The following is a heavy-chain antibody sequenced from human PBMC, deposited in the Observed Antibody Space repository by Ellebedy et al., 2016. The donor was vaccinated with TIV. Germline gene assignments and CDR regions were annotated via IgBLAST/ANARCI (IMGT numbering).Heavy chain of an antibody. CDR3: ARDTTSSGNYYPRLGYYYYMDV. V-gene: IGHV1-69*13. J-gene: IGHJ6*03. Sequence: SVKVSXKVSGGTFSNYGISWVRQAPGQGLEWMGGFIPIFRKANYAQKFQGRVTITADDSTSTAYMNLSSLRSEDSAVYYCARDTTSSGNYYPRLGYYYYMDVWGEGATVTVSS. D-gene: IGHD1-26*01. CDR2: FIPIFRKA. CDR1: GGTFSNYG.